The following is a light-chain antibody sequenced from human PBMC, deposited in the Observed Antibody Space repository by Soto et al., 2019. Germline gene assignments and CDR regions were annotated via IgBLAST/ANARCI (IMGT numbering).Light chain of an antibody. V-gene: IGKV3-15*01. CDR1: QSVSSN. CDR3: QQYNNWWT. CDR2: GAS. J-gene: IGKJ1*01. Sequence: DIVVTQSPATLSPSPGERSTLSCRASQSVSSNLAWYQQKPGQAPRLLIHGASTRATGIPARLSGGGSGTEFTLTISSLQSEDFAVYYCQQYNNWWTFGQGTKVDIK.